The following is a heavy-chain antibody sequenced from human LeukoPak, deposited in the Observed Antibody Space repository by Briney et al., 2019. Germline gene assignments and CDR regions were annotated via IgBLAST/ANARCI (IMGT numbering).Heavy chain of an antibody. D-gene: IGHD6-19*01. CDR3: TRGRAAGD. CDR2: VSPDSGDT. Sequence: ASVKVSCKASGYTFTNNDITWVRPATGQGIEWMGWVSPDSGDTGYAPNFRGRVTMTTDTSINTAYMELTSLTSEDTAISYCTRGRAAGDWGQGTLVTVSS. V-gene: IGHV1-8*01. J-gene: IGHJ4*02. CDR1: GYTFTNND.